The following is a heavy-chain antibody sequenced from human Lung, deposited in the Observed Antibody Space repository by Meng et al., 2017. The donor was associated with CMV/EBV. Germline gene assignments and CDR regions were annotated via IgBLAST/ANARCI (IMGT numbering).Heavy chain of an antibody. CDR3: ATSPDGPAGFDY. V-gene: IGHV4-34*01. CDR1: GGSFSGHY. J-gene: IGHJ4*02. D-gene: IGHD2-2*01. CDR2: IYHTGVT. Sequence: GSLRLXXGAYGGSFSGHYRSWIRQSPGKGLEWIGEIYHTGVTNYHPSLKSRVTISLDTSKMQFSLKLTSVTAADTAVYYCATSPDGPAGFDYWGQGVLVTVSS.